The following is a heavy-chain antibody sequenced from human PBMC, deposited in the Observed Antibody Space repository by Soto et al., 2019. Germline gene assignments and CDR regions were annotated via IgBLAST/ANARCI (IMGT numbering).Heavy chain of an antibody. CDR2: IYYSGST. Sequence: SETLSLTCTVSGGSISSGDYYWSWIRQPPGKGLEWIGYIYYSGSTYYNPSLKSRVTISVDTSMKQFSLKLSSVIAADTAVYYCARRGTCSGSPSCGMDVWGQGTTVTVSS. J-gene: IGHJ6*02. V-gene: IGHV4-30-4*01. CDR3: ARRGTCSGSPSCGMDV. D-gene: IGHD3-10*02. CDR1: GGSISSGDYY.